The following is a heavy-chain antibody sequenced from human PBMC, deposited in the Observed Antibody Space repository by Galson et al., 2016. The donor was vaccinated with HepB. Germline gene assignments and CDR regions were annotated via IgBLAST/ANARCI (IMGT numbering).Heavy chain of an antibody. J-gene: IGHJ4*02. Sequence: SLRLSCAASGFPFDFNNYAMTWVRQAPGKGLEWVSSISGVGDNTQYADSVRGRFAISRDNSKKMIYLQMNSLWAEDTAVYFCTGDDWGQGTLVTVSS. CDR1: GFPFDFNNYA. CDR3: TGDD. CDR2: ISGVGDNT. V-gene: IGHV3-23*01.